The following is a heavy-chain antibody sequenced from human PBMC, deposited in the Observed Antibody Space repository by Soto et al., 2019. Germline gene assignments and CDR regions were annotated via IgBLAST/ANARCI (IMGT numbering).Heavy chain of an antibody. Sequence: GGSLRLCCAASGFTFSDYYMSWIRQAPGKGLEWVSYISSSGSTIYYADSVRGRFTISRDNAKNSLYLQMNSLRAEDTAVYYCARDQGNYDILTGPLPYYYGMDVWGQGTTVTVSS. J-gene: IGHJ6*02. CDR2: ISSSGSTI. D-gene: IGHD3-9*01. CDR3: ARDQGNYDILTGPLPYYYGMDV. CDR1: GFTFSDYY. V-gene: IGHV3-11*01.